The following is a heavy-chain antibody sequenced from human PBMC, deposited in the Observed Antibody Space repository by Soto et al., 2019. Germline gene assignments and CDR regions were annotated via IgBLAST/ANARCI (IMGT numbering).Heavy chain of an antibody. CDR1: GFTFSAFA. CDR3: TRLKDYCSDGGCYYDP. D-gene: IGHD2-15*01. J-gene: IGHJ5*02. Sequence: EVHLVESGGGLVQPGGSVKLSCTASGFTFSAFAMHWVRQASGKGLEWVGRIKSRANNYATAYATSLKGRFTVSRDDSMNTAYLQINSLKTEDSAVYFCTRLKDYCSDGGCYYDPWGQGTLVTVSS. V-gene: IGHV3-73*02. CDR2: IKSRANNYAT.